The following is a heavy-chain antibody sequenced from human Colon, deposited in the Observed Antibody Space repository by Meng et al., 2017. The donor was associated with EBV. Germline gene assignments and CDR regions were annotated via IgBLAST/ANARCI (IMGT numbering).Heavy chain of an antibody. Sequence: LHLRGEGPGPMTPSDTLSLTCSGCGDSSTHYGFYWGWIRQFPGKGLEWIGSIFYSGNTHFNPSLKTRVTISVDQSKKQFLPKLSYVTAPGTAIYYCARERGGVTRDFDSWGQGALVTVSS. V-gene: IGHV4-39*06. J-gene: IGHJ4*02. CDR1: GDSSTHYGFY. D-gene: IGHD3-16*01. CDR2: IFYSGNT. CDR3: ARERGGVTRDFDS.